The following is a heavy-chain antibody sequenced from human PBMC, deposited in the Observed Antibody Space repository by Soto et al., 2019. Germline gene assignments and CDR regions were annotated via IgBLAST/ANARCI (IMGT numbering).Heavy chain of an antibody. CDR3: ARSYGSSWYAAFDI. V-gene: IGHV3-21*01. CDR1: GFNFSSYS. CDR2: ISSSSSYI. J-gene: IGHJ3*02. D-gene: IGHD6-13*01. Sequence: EVQLVESGGGLVKPGGSLRLSCAASGFNFSSYSMNWVRQAPGKGLEWVSSISSSSSYIYYADSVKGRFTISRDNAKNSLYLQMNSLRAEDTAVYYCARSYGSSWYAAFDIRGQGTMVTVSS.